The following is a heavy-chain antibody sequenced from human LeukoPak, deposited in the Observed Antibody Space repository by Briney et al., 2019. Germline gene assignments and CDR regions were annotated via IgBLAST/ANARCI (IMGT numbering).Heavy chain of an antibody. CDR2: IYPRDGST. Sequence: ASVKVSCKASGYTFTSNYIHWVRQAPGQGLEWMGMIYPRDGSTSYAQKSQGRVTVTRDTSTSTVHMELSGLRSEDAAVYYCARDQEGFDYWGQGTLVTVSS. CDR3: ARDQEGFDY. V-gene: IGHV1-46*01. CDR1: GYTFTSNY. J-gene: IGHJ4*02.